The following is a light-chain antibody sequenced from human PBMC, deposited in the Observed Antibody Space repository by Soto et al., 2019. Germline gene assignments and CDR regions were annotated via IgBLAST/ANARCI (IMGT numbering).Light chain of an antibody. J-gene: IGLJ7*01. CDR1: SSDVGSNNL. CDR2: EVS. Sequence: QSALTQPASVSGSPGQSITISCTGTSSDVGSNNLVSWYQQHPGQAPKLMISEVSKRPLGVSARFSASKSGNTASLTISGLQAEDEADYYCCSYGGSRAVFGGGTQLTVL. V-gene: IGLV2-23*02. CDR3: CSYGGSRAV.